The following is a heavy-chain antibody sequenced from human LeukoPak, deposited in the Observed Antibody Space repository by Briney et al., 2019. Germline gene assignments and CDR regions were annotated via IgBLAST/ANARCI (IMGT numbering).Heavy chain of an antibody. J-gene: IGHJ5*02. CDR3: ARVPDNWFDP. Sequence: SVKVSCKASGGTFSSYAISWLPQAPGQGLEWMGGIIPIFGTANYAQKFQGRVTITADESTSTAYMELSSLRSEDTAVYYCARVPDNWFDPWGQGTLVTVSS. CDR1: GGTFSSYA. CDR2: IIPIFGTA. D-gene: IGHD2-2*01. V-gene: IGHV1-69*13.